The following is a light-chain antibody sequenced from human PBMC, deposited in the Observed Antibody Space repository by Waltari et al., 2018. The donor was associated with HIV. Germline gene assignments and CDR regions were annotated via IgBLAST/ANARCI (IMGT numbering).Light chain of an antibody. CDR1: NLGTKR. Sequence: SSVLTQTPSVSVAPGQPARVTCGGDNLGTKRVHWYQLKAGQAPELIVFDNSDRPPGIPERLSGSNSGNTATLTISRVEAGDEADYYCQVWDSSRDHVVFGGGTKLTVL. CDR3: QVWDSSRDHVV. CDR2: DNS. J-gene: IGLJ2*01. V-gene: IGLV3-21*02.